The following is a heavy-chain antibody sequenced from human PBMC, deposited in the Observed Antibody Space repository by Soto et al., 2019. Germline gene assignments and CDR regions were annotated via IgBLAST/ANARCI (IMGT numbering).Heavy chain of an antibody. CDR2: ISGSGGSK. D-gene: IGHD5-12*01. CDR1: GFTFSSYA. V-gene: IGHV3-23*01. J-gene: IGHJ4*02. Sequence: PGGSLRLSCAASGFTFSSYAMSWVRQAPGKGLEKVSAISGSGGSKYYADTEKGRFTISRDNSKKKLYLQMNSLRDEDTVVYYCAKDPHIVATVNDYWGQGTLVTVSS. CDR3: AKDPHIVATVNDY.